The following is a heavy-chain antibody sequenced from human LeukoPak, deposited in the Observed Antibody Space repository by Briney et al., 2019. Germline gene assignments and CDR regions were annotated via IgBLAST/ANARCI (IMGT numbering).Heavy chain of an antibody. J-gene: IGHJ4*02. V-gene: IGHV5-51*01. Sequence: GESLKISCKGSGYSFTTYWIGCVRQMPGKGLEWVGIIYPGDSDTRYSPSFQGQVTISADKTISTAYMQMSSLKASDTAIYYCARQVVVAADVDYWGQGTLVTVSS. CDR1: GYSFTTYW. CDR2: IYPGDSDT. CDR3: ARQVVVAADVDY. D-gene: IGHD2-15*01.